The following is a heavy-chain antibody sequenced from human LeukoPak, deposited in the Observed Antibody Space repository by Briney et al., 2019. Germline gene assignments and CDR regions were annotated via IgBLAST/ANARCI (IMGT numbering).Heavy chain of an antibody. J-gene: IGHJ6*03. D-gene: IGHD5-18*01. CDR1: GYTFTSYD. CDR2: MKPNSGNT. Sequence: GASVKVSCKASGYTFTSYDINWVRQATGQGLEWMGWMKPNSGNTGYAQKFQGRVTITRNTSISTAYMELSSLRSEDTAVYYCARHGGVDTAMVTDYYMDVWGKGTTVTVSS. V-gene: IGHV1-8*03. CDR3: ARHGGVDTAMVTDYYMDV.